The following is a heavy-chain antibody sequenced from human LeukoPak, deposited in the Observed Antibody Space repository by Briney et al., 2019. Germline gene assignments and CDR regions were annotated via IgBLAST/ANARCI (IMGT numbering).Heavy chain of an antibody. CDR2: VSGSGGGT. J-gene: IGHJ3*02. CDR3: AKDIGSGWFDDAFDI. Sequence: GGSLRLSCAASGFTFSTYAMSWVRQAVGKGLEWVSLVSGSGGGTYYADSVKGRFTISRDNAKNSLYLQMNSLRAEDTALYYCAKDIGSGWFDDAFDIWGQGTMVTVSS. V-gene: IGHV3-23*01. D-gene: IGHD6-19*01. CDR1: GFTFSTYA.